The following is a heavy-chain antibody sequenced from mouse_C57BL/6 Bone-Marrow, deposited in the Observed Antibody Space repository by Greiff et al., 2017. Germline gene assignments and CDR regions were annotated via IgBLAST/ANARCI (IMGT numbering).Heavy chain of an antibody. Sequence: DVKLVESGPELVKPGASVKMSCKASGYTFTDYNMHWVKQSHGKSLEWIGYINPNNGGTSYNQKFKGKATLTVNKSSSTAYMELRSLTSEDSAVYYCAIYDFYYYAMDYWGQGTSVTVSS. V-gene: IGHV1-22*01. CDR2: INPNNGGT. D-gene: IGHD2-3*01. J-gene: IGHJ4*01. CDR1: GYTFTDYN. CDR3: AIYDFYYYAMDY.